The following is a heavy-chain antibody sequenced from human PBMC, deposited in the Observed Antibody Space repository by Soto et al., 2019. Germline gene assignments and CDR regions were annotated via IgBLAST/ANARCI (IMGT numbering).Heavy chain of an antibody. Sequence: ASVKVSCKASGYTFTSYGISWVRQAPGQGLEWMGWISAYNGNTNYAQKLQGRVTMTTDTSTSTAYMELRSLRSDDTAVYYCASGGNIVATMDYYYYGMDVWGQGTTVTVSS. V-gene: IGHV1-18*01. D-gene: IGHD5-12*01. CDR1: GYTFTSYG. CDR3: ASGGNIVATMDYYYYGMDV. J-gene: IGHJ6*02. CDR2: ISAYNGNT.